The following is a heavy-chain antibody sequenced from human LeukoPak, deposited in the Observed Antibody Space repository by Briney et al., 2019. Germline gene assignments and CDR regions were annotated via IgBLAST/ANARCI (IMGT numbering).Heavy chain of an antibody. Sequence: PSQTLSLTCTVSGGSISSVAYYWSWIRQHPGKGLEWIGYIYSSGSAFYNPSLKSRVTISVDTSKNQFSLKLSSVTAADTAVYYCARGLPTGGVPDIVVVPAPPNYGMDVWGQGTTVTVSS. CDR3: ARGLPTGGVPDIVVVPAPPNYGMDV. V-gene: IGHV4-31*03. D-gene: IGHD2-2*01. CDR2: IYSSGSA. CDR1: GGSISSVAYY. J-gene: IGHJ6*02.